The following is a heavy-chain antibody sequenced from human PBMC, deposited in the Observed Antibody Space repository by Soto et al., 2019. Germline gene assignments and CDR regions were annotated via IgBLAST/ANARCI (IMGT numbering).Heavy chain of an antibody. CDR2: ISAYNGNT. Sequence: ASVKVSCKASGYTFTSYGISWVRQAPGQGLEWMGWISAYNGNTNYAQKLQGRVTMTTDTSTSTAYMELRRRRSDDTVVYYWGGSGASRGSYYYYYGMDVWGQGTTVTVSS. CDR3: GGSGASRGSYYYYYGMDV. D-gene: IGHD1-26*01. V-gene: IGHV1-18*01. CDR1: GYTFTSYG. J-gene: IGHJ6*02.